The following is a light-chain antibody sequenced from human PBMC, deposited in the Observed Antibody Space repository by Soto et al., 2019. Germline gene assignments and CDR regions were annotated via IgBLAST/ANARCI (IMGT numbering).Light chain of an antibody. CDR1: QSVSSSY. Sequence: EIVLTQSPGTLSLSPGERATLSCRASQSVSSSYLAWYQQKPGQAPRLLIYGASSRATGIPDRFSGSGSGTYFILTISRLEPEDFAVYYCQQYGSSPFTFGPGTKVDIK. CDR2: GAS. CDR3: QQYGSSPFT. V-gene: IGKV3-20*01. J-gene: IGKJ3*01.